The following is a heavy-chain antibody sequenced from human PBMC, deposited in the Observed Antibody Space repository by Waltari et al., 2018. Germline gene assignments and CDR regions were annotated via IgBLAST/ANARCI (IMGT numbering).Heavy chain of an antibody. CDR2: INHSGST. CDR1: GGSFSGYY. Sequence: QVQLQQWGAGLLKPSETLSLTCAVYGGSFSGYYWSWIRQPPGKGLEWIGEINHSGSTNYNPSLKSRVTISVDTSKNQFSLKLSSVTAADTAVYYCARGSPTGRGSGSPLRYWGQGTLVIVSS. V-gene: IGHV4-34*01. D-gene: IGHD3-10*01. J-gene: IGHJ4*02. CDR3: ARGSPTGRGSGSPLRY.